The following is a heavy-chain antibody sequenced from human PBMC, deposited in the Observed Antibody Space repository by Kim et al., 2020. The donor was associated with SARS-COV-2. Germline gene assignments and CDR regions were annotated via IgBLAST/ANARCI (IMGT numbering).Heavy chain of an antibody. D-gene: IGHD3-10*01. J-gene: IGHJ4*02. CDR2: T. Sequence: TNHSPSFQGHVTISADKSISTAYLQWSSLKASDTAMYYCASLGDFGLDDYWGQGTLVTVSS. V-gene: IGHV5-10-1*01. CDR3: ASLGDFGLDDY.